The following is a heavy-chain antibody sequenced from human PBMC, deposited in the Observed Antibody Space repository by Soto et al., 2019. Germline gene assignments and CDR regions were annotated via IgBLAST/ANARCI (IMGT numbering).Heavy chain of an antibody. D-gene: IGHD2-2*01. CDR3: AKSLSTAVNYGLDV. CDR2: ISGSGGSS. CDR1: GFAFSTYA. V-gene: IGHV3-23*01. Sequence: GGSLRLSCAAAGFAFSTYAMTWVRQAPGKGLEWVSVISGSGGSSYYAASVKGRFTISRDNSKNTLFLQMNGLRAEDTAVYYCAKSLSTAVNYGLDVWGQGTSVTVSS. J-gene: IGHJ6*02.